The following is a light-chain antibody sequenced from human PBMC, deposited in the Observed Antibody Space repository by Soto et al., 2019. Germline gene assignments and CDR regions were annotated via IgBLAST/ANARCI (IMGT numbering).Light chain of an antibody. CDR3: CSYAGTRDV. Sequence: QSALTQPASVSGSPGQSITISCTGTNSDIGNYNLVSWYQQHPGKAPKLMIYDVSKRPSGVSNRFSGSKSDNTASLTISGLKAEDGADYYGCSYAGTRDVFGGGTKVTVL. CDR1: NSDIGNYNL. CDR2: DVS. V-gene: IGLV2-23*02. J-gene: IGLJ2*01.